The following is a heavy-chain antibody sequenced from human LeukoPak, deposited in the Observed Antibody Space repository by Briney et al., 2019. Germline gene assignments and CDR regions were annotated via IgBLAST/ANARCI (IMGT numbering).Heavy chain of an antibody. V-gene: IGHV1-46*01. CDR3: ARDSGTYSTDY. CDR2: INPRDGNA. J-gene: IGHJ4*02. Sequence: ASVKVSCKASGYIFTTHKMHWVRQAPGQGLEWVGIINPRDGNARNAQNFQGRVTMTMDTSSSTVYLDLDSLRSEDTAVYYCARDSGTYSTDYWGQGTLVTVSS. CDR1: GYIFTTHK. D-gene: IGHD1-26*01.